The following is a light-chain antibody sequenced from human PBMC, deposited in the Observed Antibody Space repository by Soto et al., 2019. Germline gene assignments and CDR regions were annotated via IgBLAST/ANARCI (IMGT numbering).Light chain of an antibody. V-gene: IGKV3-20*01. CDR1: QTVSGSY. Sequence: NVLTQSPGTLSLSPGERATLSCRASQTVSGSYVAWYQQKPGQTPRLLIYGASSRATGIPDRFSGSGSGTEFTLTISSLQPKDSATYYCLQHKSYAWTFGQGTKVDIK. CDR3: LQHKSYAWT. J-gene: IGKJ1*01. CDR2: GAS.